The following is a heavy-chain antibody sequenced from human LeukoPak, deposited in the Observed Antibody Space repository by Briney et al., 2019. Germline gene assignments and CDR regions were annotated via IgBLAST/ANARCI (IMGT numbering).Heavy chain of an antibody. CDR2: VSYSGTT. Sequence: PSETLSLTCTVSGGSISSSSFFWAWIRQPPGKGLEWIGTVSYSGTTYYSPSLKSRVPVSVDTSKNQFSLRLTSVTAADTALYYCAKLTCSSTFCPLDYWGQGTLVTVSS. CDR3: AKLTCSSTFCPLDY. D-gene: IGHD2-2*01. V-gene: IGHV4-39*01. CDR1: GGSISSSSFF. J-gene: IGHJ4*02.